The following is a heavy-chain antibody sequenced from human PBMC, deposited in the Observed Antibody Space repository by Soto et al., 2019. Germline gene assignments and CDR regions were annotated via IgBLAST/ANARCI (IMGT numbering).Heavy chain of an antibody. CDR1: GGSISSGGYS. J-gene: IGHJ4*02. CDR3: AREFDY. V-gene: IGHV4-30-2*01. Sequence: SETLSLTCAVSGGSISSGGYSWSWIRQPPGKGLEWIGYIYHSGSTYYNPSLKSRVTISVDRSKNQLSLKMSSVTDAEMEVYYCAREFDYWCQANLVTVS. CDR2: IYHSGST.